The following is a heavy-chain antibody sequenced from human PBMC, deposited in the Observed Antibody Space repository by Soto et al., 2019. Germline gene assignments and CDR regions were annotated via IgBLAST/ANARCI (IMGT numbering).Heavy chain of an antibody. CDR2: IIPIFDTP. J-gene: IGHJ4*02. V-gene: IGHV1-69*12. CDR3: AREVVVAGGPPKYYVDY. D-gene: IGHD6-19*01. Sequence: QVQLVQSGAEVKKPGSSVKVSCKTSGGTFSSYAFSWVRQAPGQGLEWMGGIIPIFDTPNYAQKFQGRVTIIAEESTSTAYMDLSSLRFEDTAVYYCAREVVVAGGPPKYYVDYWGQGPLVTVSS. CDR1: GGTFSSYA.